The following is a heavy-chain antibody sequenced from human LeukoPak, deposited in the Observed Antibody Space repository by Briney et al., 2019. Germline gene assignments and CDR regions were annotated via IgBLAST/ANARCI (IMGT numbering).Heavy chain of an antibody. V-gene: IGHV4-34*01. CDR2: INHSGST. Sequence: SETLSLTCAVYGGSFSGYYWSWIRQPPGKGLEWIGEINHSGSTNYNPSLKSRVTISADTSKNQFSLKLSSVTAAGTAVYYCARGSNAPPRNYFDYWGQGTLVTVSS. J-gene: IGHJ4*02. D-gene: IGHD2-2*01. CDR3: ARGSNAPPRNYFDY. CDR1: GGSFSGYY.